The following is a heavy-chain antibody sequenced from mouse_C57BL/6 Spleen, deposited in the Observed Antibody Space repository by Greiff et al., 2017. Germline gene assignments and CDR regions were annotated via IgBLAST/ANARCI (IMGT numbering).Heavy chain of an antibody. CDR1: GYSFTGYF. J-gene: IGHJ2*01. CDR2: INPYNGDT. Sequence: VQLQQSGPELVKPGASVKISCKASGYSFTGYFMNWVMQSHGKSLEWIGRINPYNGDTFYNQKFKGKATLTVDKSSSTAHMELRSLTSEDAAVYYCARDDYAFGYWGQGTTLTVSS. D-gene: IGHD2-4*01. V-gene: IGHV1-20*01. CDR3: ARDDYAFGY.